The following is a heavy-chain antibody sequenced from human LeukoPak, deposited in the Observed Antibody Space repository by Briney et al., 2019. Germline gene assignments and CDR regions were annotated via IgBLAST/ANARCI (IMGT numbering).Heavy chain of an antibody. J-gene: IGHJ4*01. CDR3: AKWWDYDILTGYYDSDY. D-gene: IGHD3-9*01. CDR1: GFIFSNYA. V-gene: IGHV3-23*01. Sequence: GASLRLSCAASGFIFSNYAMSWVRQAPGKGLEWVSAIRGRDGGTYYADSVKGRFTVSRDDPKNTLYPQMNTLRVEDTAVYYCAKWWDYDILTGYYDSDYWGHGTMVTVSS. CDR2: IRGRDGGT.